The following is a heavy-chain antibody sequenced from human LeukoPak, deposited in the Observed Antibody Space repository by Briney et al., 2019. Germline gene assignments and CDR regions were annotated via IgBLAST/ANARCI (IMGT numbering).Heavy chain of an antibody. D-gene: IGHD2-2*01. V-gene: IGHV1-69*05. J-gene: IGHJ5*02. CDR1: GGTFSSYA. Sequence: SVKVSCKASGGTFSSYAISWVRQAPGQGLEWMGRIIPIFGTANYAQKFQDRVTITTDESTSTAYMELSSLRSEDTAVYYCARDGVVVVPAAPYNWFDPWGQGTLVTVSS. CDR2: IIPIFGTA. CDR3: ARDGVVVVPAAPYNWFDP.